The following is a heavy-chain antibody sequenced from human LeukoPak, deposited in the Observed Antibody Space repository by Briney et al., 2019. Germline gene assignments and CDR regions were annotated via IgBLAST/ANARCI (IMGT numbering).Heavy chain of an antibody. Sequence: GGSLRLSCAASGFTLSNYAMHWVRQAPGKGLEWVSYISGTNEIHDADSVKGRFTISRDDAKNSLYLQMNSLRVDDTAVYYCARDDNWAFDYWGQGTLVTVSS. J-gene: IGHJ4*02. CDR1: GFTLSNYA. V-gene: IGHV3-69-1*01. CDR3: ARDDNWAFDY. CDR2: ISGTNEI. D-gene: IGHD1-1*01.